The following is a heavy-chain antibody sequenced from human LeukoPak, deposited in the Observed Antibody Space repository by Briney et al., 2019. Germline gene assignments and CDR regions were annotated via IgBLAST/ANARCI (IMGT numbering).Heavy chain of an antibody. D-gene: IGHD2-2*01. J-gene: IGHJ4*02. CDR2: ITDSGGDT. V-gene: IGHV3-23*01. Sequence: PGGSLTLSCTASGFTFSNYAMSWVRQAPGTGLEWFSAITDSGGDTYYSGSVKGRFIISRDNSKNSLYLHMNSLRAEDTAVYHCAKGSSASRPYYFDYWGQGTLVTVSS. CDR1: GFTFSNYA. CDR3: AKGSSASRPYYFDY.